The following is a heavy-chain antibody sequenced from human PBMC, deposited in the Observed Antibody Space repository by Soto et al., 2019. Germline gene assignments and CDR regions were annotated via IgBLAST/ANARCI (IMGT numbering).Heavy chain of an antibody. V-gene: IGHV4-30-2*01. J-gene: IGHJ4*01. D-gene: IGHD2-21*02. CDR1: GGSISSGGYS. Sequence: LSLTCAVSGGSISSGGYSWSWIRQPPGKGLEWIGYIYHSGSTYYNPSLKSRVTISVDRSKNQFSLKLSSVTAADTAVYYCARDGSDSIFDYWGHGNLVTVAS. CDR2: IYHSGST. CDR3: ARDGSDSIFDY.